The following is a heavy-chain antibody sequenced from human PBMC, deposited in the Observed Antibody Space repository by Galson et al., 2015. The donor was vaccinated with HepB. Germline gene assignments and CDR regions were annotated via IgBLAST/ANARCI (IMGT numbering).Heavy chain of an antibody. D-gene: IGHD2-21*02. V-gene: IGHV3-23*01. CDR3: AKVAILGVTPHCFDY. J-gene: IGHJ4*02. Sequence: SLRLSCAAPGFTFSRYAMSWVRQAPGKGLEWVLSLGGSGSYTYYADSVKGRFTISRDNSKNTLYLQMNSLRAEDTAVYYCAKVAILGVTPHCFDYLGQGTLVTVPS. CDR1: GFTFSRYA. CDR2: LGGSGSYT.